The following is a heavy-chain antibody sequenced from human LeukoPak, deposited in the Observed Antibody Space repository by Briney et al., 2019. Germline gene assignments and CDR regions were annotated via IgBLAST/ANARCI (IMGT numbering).Heavy chain of an antibody. V-gene: IGHV1-46*01. Sequence: ASVKVSCKTSGYTFSAYYMHWVRQAPGQGFEWMGLMYPSGGSTSYAQKFQGRVTMTRDTSTSTIYMELSSLRSEDTAVYYCAGGLSEGARYDGYAYWGQGTLVTVSS. J-gene: IGHJ4*02. CDR1: GYTFSAYY. CDR2: MYPSGGST. D-gene: IGHD5-12*01. CDR3: AGGLSEGARYDGYAY.